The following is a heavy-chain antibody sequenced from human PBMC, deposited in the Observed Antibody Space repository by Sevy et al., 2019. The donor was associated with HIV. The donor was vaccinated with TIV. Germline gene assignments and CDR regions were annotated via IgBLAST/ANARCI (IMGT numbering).Heavy chain of an antibody. J-gene: IGHJ4*02. CDR3: AIPTGLCGYTYASFDY. V-gene: IGHV1-2*02. CDR2: INPNSRGT. Sequence: ASVKVSCKASGYTFTGYYIHWVRQAPGQGLEHMGWINPNSRGTNYTQKFQDRVTMTRDTSISTAYMELSRLRSDDTAVLYCAIPTGLCGYTYASFDYWGQGTLVTVSS. CDR1: GYTFTGYY. D-gene: IGHD5-18*01.